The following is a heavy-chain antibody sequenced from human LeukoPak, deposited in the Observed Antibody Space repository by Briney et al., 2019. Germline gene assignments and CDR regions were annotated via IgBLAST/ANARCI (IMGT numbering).Heavy chain of an antibody. J-gene: IGHJ4*02. CDR3: ARDTGAIVPSNY. CDR1: GGSFSGYY. Sequence: LSLTCAVYGGSFSGYYWSWIRQAPGKGLEWVSYISSSGSTIYYADSVKGRFTISRDNAKNSLYLQMNSLRAEDTAVYYCARDTGAIVPSNYWGQGTLVTVSS. D-gene: IGHD1-7*01. CDR2: ISSSGSTI. V-gene: IGHV3-11*01.